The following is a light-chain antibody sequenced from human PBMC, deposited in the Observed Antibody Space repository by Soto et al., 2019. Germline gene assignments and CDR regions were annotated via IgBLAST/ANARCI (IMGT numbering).Light chain of an antibody. V-gene: IGKV1-9*01. Sequence: IQLTQSLSSLSASVGDRVTITCRASQDIRNYLAWYQQKPGKAPNLLIYLASTLQGGVPSRFSGSGSGTDFSLTISSLQPEDVATYYCQYLNSFPLPFGGGTKVELK. CDR2: LAS. CDR3: QYLNSFPLP. J-gene: IGKJ4*01. CDR1: QDIRNY.